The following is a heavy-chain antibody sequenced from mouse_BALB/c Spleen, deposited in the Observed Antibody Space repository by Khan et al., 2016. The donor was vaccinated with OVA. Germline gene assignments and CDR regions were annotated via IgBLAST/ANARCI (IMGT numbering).Heavy chain of an antibody. V-gene: IGHV3-2*02. CDR3: ASELGLYYAMDY. J-gene: IGHJ4*01. Sequence: VQLKESGPGLVKPSQSLSLTCTVAGYSITSDYAWNWIRQFPGNKLEWMGYISYSGSTGYNPSLKSRISITRDTSKNQFFLQLNSVTTEDTATYYCASELGLYYAMDYWGQGTSVTVSS. D-gene: IGHD4-1*01. CDR1: GYSITSDYA. CDR2: ISYSGST.